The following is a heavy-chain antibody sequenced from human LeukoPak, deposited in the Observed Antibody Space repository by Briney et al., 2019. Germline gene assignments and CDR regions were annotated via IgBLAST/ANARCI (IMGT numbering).Heavy chain of an antibody. D-gene: IGHD4/OR15-4a*01. CDR2: INHSGST. CDR1: GGSFSGYY. J-gene: IGHJ4*02. V-gene: IGHV4-34*01. CDR3: ARDPNLHLTYFDY. Sequence: PSETLSLTCAVYGGSFSGYYWSWIRQPPGKGLEWIGEINHSGSTNYNPSLKSRVTISVDTSKNQFSLKLSSVTAADTAVYYCARDPNLHLTYFDYWGQGTLVTVSS.